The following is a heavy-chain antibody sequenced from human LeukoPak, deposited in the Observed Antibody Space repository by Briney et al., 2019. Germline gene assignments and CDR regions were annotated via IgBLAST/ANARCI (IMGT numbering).Heavy chain of an antibody. CDR2: INGDASST. CDR1: GRILSGYW. J-gene: IGHJ4*02. V-gene: IGHV3-74*01. Sequence: GGSLRLSCAASGRILSGYWMHWVRQAPGKGLVGVSRINGDASSTSYADSVKGRFTISRDNAKSTLYLQMSSLRVEDTAVYYCARARGNTYGYFEYWGQGTLVTVSS. D-gene: IGHD5-18*01. CDR3: ARARGNTYGYFEY.